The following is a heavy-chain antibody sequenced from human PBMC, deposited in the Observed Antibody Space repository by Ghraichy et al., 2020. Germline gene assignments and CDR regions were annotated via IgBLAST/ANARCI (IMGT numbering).Heavy chain of an antibody. J-gene: IGHJ3*02. CDR3: ARDPKAVAGTGDDAFDI. CDR2: ISAYNGNT. V-gene: IGHV1-18*01. Sequence: ASVKVSCKASGYTFTSYGISWVRQAPGQGLEWMGWISAYNGNTNYAQKLQGRVTMTTDTSTSTAYMELRSLRSDDTAVYYCARDPKAVAGTGDDAFDIWGQGTMVTVSS. CDR1: GYTFTSYG. D-gene: IGHD6-19*01.